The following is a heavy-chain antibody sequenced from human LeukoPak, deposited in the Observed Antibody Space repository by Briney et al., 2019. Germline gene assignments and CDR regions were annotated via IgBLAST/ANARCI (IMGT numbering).Heavy chain of an antibody. Sequence: KPSETLSLACAVYGGSFSGYYWSWIRQPPGKGLEWIGEINHSGSTNYNPSLKSRVTISVGTSKNQFSLKLSSVTAADTAVYYCARDSSADAFDIWGQGTMVTVSS. CDR3: ARDSSADAFDI. V-gene: IGHV4-34*01. J-gene: IGHJ3*02. CDR1: GGSFSGYY. D-gene: IGHD2-15*01. CDR2: INHSGST.